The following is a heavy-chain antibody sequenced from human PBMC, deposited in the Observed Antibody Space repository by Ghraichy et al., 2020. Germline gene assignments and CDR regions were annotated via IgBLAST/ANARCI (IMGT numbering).Heavy chain of an antibody. CDR3: ARLLYSVDY. D-gene: IGHD2-8*01. CDR1: GASINSSGHY. J-gene: IGHJ4*02. V-gene: IGHV4-39*07. CDR2: IFYSGRT. Sequence: SETLSLTCTVSGASINSSGHYWGWIRQPPGKGLEWIGHIFYSGRTDYNPSLKSRVTISIDTSKKKFSLRLSSVTAADTAVYYCARLLYSVDYWGQGTLVTVSS.